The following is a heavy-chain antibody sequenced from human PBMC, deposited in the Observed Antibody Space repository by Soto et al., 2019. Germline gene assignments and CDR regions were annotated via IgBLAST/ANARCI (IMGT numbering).Heavy chain of an antibody. D-gene: IGHD3-9*01. J-gene: IGHJ4*02. CDR1: GFTFSSYA. V-gene: IGHV3-23*01. CDR3: AKDRSQLRYFDWPIDY. Sequence: GGSLRLSCTASGFTFSSYAMSWVRQAPGKGLEWVSVIIGSGGNTYYAESVKGRFTISRDNSKNTLYLQMNSLRAEDTAVYYCAKDRSQLRYFDWPIDYWGQGTLVTVSS. CDR2: IIGSGGNT.